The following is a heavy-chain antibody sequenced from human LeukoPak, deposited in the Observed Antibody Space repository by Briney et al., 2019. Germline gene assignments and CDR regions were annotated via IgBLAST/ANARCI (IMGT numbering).Heavy chain of an antibody. D-gene: IGHD4-11*01. Sequence: GGSLRLSCAASGFTFSNYGMNWVRQAPGKGLEWVSSISSSSSICYADSLKGRFTISRDNAKTSLYLQMNSLRAEDTAVYYCARLADYGNYGPREYLDFWGQGTLVTVSS. CDR1: GFTFSNYG. CDR2: ISSSSSI. CDR3: ARLADYGNYGPREYLDF. V-gene: IGHV3-69-1*01. J-gene: IGHJ4*02.